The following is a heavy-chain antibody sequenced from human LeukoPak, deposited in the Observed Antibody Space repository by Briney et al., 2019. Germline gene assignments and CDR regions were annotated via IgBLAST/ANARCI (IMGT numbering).Heavy chain of an antibody. V-gene: IGHV1-69*02. CDR1: GYTFTGYY. Sequence: SVKVSCKASGYTFTGYYMHWVRQAPGQGLEWMGRIIPILGIANYAQKFQGRVTITADKSTSTAYMELSSLRSEDTAVYYCARFGSGYDSGWGQGTLVTVSS. CDR3: ARFGSGYDSG. D-gene: IGHD5-12*01. J-gene: IGHJ4*02. CDR2: IIPILGIA.